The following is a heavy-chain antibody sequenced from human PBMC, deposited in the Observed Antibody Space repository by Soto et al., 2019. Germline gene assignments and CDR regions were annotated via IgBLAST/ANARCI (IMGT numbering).Heavy chain of an antibody. V-gene: IGHV4-39*01. Sequence: PSETLSLTCTVSGGPISSSSYYWGWIRQPPGKGLEWIGSIFYSGSTYYNPSLKSRVTISVDTSKNQFSLKLTSVTAADTAVYYCACIFSGGYSYGFYYEGMDVWGQGPTVT. CDR1: GGPISSSSYY. CDR3: ACIFSGGYSYGFYYEGMDV. J-gene: IGHJ6*02. D-gene: IGHD5-18*01. CDR2: IFYSGST.